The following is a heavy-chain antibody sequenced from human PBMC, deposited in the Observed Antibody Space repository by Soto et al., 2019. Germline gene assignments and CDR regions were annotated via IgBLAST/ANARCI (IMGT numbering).Heavy chain of an antibody. V-gene: IGHV4-59*01. D-gene: IGHD3-22*01. CDR3: ARGVGRGWNYYDSSGYPDC. CDR1: GGSISSYY. Sequence: TLSLTCTVSGGSISSYYWSWIRQPPGKGLEWIGYIYYSGSTNYNPSLKSRVTISVDTSKNQFSLKLSPVTAADTAVYYCARGVGRGWNYYDSSGYPDCWGQGTLVTVSS. CDR2: IYYSGST. J-gene: IGHJ4*02.